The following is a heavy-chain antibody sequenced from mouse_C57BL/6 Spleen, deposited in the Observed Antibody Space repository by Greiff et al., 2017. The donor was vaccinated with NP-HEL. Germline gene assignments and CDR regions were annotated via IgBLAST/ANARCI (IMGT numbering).Heavy chain of an antibody. J-gene: IGHJ2*01. CDR1: GFTFSSYG. CDR2: LSSGGSYT. V-gene: IGHV5-6*01. Sequence: EVHLVESGGDLVKPGGSLKLSCAASGFTFSSYGMSWVRQTPDKRLEWVATLSSGGSYTYYPDSVKGRFTISRDNAKNTLYLQMSSLKSEDTAMYYCARPYYSNYYFDYWGQGTTLTVSS. CDR3: ARPYYSNYYFDY. D-gene: IGHD2-5*01.